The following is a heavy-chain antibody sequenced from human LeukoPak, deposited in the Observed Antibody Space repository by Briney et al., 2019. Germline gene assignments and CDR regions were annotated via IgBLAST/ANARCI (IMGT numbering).Heavy chain of an antibody. Sequence: GGSLRLSCAASGFTFSDYYMSWIRHAPGKGLEWVSSISSSSSYIYYADSVKGRFTISRDNAKNSLYLQMNSLRAEDTAVYYCAREDSSGWYVLEGYYYYYGMDVWGQGTTVTVSS. CDR3: AREDSSGWYVLEGYYYYYGMDV. V-gene: IGHV3-11*06. CDR1: GFTFSDYY. D-gene: IGHD6-19*01. CDR2: ISSSSSYI. J-gene: IGHJ6*02.